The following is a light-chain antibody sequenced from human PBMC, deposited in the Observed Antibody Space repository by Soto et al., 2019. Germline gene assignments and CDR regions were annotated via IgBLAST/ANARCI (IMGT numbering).Light chain of an antibody. CDR2: GAS. CDR3: QQYGNAPFT. CDR1: QSVSSSY. J-gene: IGKJ3*01. Sequence: EIVLTQSPGTLSFSPGERATLTCRASQSVSSSYLAWFQQKPGQAHRLLIYGASSRATGIPDRFSGSGSGTDFTLTISRLEPEDFAVYYCQQYGNAPFTFGPGTKVDIK. V-gene: IGKV3-20*01.